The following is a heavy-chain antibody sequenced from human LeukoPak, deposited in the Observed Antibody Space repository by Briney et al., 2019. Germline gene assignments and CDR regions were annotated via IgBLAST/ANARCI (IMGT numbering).Heavy chain of an antibody. Sequence: SVKVSCKASGGTFSSYAISWVRQAPGQGLEWMRGIIPIFGTANYAQKFQGRVTITTDESTSTAYMELSSLRSEDTAVYYCAREGYCSSTSCPRGGPFDYWGQGTLVTVSS. CDR1: GGTFSSYA. D-gene: IGHD2-2*01. V-gene: IGHV1-69*05. CDR3: AREGYCSSTSCPRGGPFDY. CDR2: IIPIFGTA. J-gene: IGHJ4*02.